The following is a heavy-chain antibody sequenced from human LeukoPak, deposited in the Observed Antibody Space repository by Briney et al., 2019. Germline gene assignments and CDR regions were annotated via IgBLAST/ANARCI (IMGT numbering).Heavy chain of an antibody. CDR3: AREMSSGYVNYYYYYMDV. Sequence: SETLSLTCAVYGGSFSGYYWSWIRQPPGKGLEWIGEINHSGSTNYNPSLKSRVTISVDTSKNQFSLKLSSVTAADTAVYYCAREMSSGYVNYYYYYMDVWGKGTTVTVSS. V-gene: IGHV4-34*01. J-gene: IGHJ6*03. CDR1: GGSFSGYY. CDR2: INHSGST. D-gene: IGHD5-12*01.